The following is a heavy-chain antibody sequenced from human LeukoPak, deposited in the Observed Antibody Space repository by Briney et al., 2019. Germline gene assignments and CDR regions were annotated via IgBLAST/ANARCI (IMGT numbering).Heavy chain of an antibody. CDR2: IYYSGST. CDR3: ARVPRSYYYYYYMDV. CDR1: GGSISSYY. Sequence: SETLSLTCTVSGGSISSYYWTWIRQPPGKGLEWLGYIYYSGSTNYNPSLKSRVTISLDTSKNQSSLRLTSVTAADTAVYYCARVPRSYYYYYYMDVWGKGTTVTVSS. V-gene: IGHV4-59*01. J-gene: IGHJ6*03.